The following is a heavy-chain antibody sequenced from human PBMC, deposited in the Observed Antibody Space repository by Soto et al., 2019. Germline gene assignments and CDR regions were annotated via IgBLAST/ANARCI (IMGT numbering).Heavy chain of an antibody. CDR2: TYYRSKWYN. Sequence: PSQTLSLTCAISGDSVSSNSAARNWIRQSPSRGLEWLGRTYYRSKWYNDYAVSVKSRITINPDTSKNQFSLQLNSVTPEDTAVYYCARDLGILTGYSLYYYYGMDVWGQGTTVTVSS. V-gene: IGHV6-1*01. CDR1: GDSVSSNSAA. J-gene: IGHJ6*02. CDR3: ARDLGILTGYSLYYYYGMDV. D-gene: IGHD3-9*01.